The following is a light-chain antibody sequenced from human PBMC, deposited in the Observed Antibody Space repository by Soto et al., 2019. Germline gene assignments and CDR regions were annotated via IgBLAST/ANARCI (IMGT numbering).Light chain of an antibody. CDR2: DVS. CDR1: SSDVGGYNY. J-gene: IGLJ2*01. CDR3: CSYASSSTVV. Sequence: QSVLTQPASVSGSPGQSITISCTGTSSDVGGYNYVSWYQQHPGKAPRLMIYDVSHRPSGVSNRFSGSKSDNTASLTISGLQAEDEADYYCCSYASSSTVVFGGGTKLIVL. V-gene: IGLV2-14*01.